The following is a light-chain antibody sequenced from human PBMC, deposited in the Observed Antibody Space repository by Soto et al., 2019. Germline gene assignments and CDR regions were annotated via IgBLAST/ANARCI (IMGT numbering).Light chain of an antibody. CDR3: QQYGRLPFT. Sequence: EIVMTQSPGTLSLSPGETATLSCRASQSVSSNYVAWFHQKPGQAPRLLIYGASSRATGVPDRFSASGSGTDFTLTISRLEPEDFAVYYCQQYGRLPFTFGPGTKVDI. CDR1: QSVSSNY. V-gene: IGKV3-20*01. CDR2: GAS. J-gene: IGKJ3*01.